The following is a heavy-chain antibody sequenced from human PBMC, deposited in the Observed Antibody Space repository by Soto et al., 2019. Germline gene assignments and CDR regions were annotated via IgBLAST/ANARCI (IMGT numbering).Heavy chain of an antibody. D-gene: IGHD5-12*01. CDR2: ISYDGSNK. Sequence: PGGSLRLSCAASGFTFSSYGMHWVRQAPGKGLEWVAVISYDGSNKYYADSVKGRFTISRDNSKNTLYLQMNSLRAEDTAVYYCAKSLTGLRPEYYGMDVWGQGTTVTVSS. CDR1: GFTFSSYG. J-gene: IGHJ6*02. V-gene: IGHV3-30*18. CDR3: AKSLTGLRPEYYGMDV.